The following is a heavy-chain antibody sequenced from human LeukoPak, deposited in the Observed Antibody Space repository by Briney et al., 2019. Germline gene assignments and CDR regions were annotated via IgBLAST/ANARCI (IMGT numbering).Heavy chain of an antibody. CDR2: INPSGGST. CDR3: ARVGLLLWFGEYAPGWFDP. Sequence: ASVKVSCKASGYTFTSYYMHWVRQAPGQGLEWMGIINPSGGSTSYAQKFQGRVTMTRDTSTSTAYMELRSLRSDDTAVYYCARVGLLLWFGEYAPGWFDPWGQGTLVTVSS. D-gene: IGHD3-10*01. J-gene: IGHJ5*02. CDR1: GYTFTSYY. V-gene: IGHV1-46*01.